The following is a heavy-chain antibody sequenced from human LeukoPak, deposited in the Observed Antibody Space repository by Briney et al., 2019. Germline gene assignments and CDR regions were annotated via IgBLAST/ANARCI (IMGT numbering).Heavy chain of an antibody. CDR3: ARDIHPGFIVVSPGY. D-gene: IGHD3-16*02. V-gene: IGHV1-69*13. J-gene: IGHJ4*02. Sequence: SVKVSCKASGGTFSSYAISWVRQAPGQGLEWMGGIIPIFGTANYAQKFRGRVTITADESTSTAYMELSSLRSEDTAVYYCARDIHPGFIVVSPGYWGQGTLVTVSS. CDR2: IIPIFGTA. CDR1: GGTFSSYA.